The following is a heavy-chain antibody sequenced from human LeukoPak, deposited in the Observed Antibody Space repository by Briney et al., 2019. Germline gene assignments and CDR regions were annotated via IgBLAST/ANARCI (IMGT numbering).Heavy chain of an antibody. J-gene: IGHJ4*02. CDR2: IKQDGSEE. V-gene: IGHV3-7*01. Sequence: GGSLRLSCAVSGVNLSSYWMSWVRQAPGKGLEWVANIKQDGSEEYYVDSVKGRFTISTDNAKNSLYLQMNSLRAEDTAVYYCARDAYYDFWSGYPRYFDYWGQGTLVTVSS. D-gene: IGHD3-3*01. CDR3: ARDAYYDFWSGYPRYFDY. CDR1: GVNLSSYW.